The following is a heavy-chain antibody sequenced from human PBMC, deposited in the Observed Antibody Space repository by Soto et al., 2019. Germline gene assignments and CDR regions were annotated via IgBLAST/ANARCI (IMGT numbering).Heavy chain of an antibody. CDR2: IIPIFGTA. CDR3: ARDPVLLNYVGGSYRYRGNWFDP. D-gene: IGHD3-16*02. CDR1: GGTFSSYA. V-gene: IGHV1-69*12. Sequence: QVQLVQSGAEVKKPGSSVKVSCKASGGTFSSYAISWVRQAPGQGLEWMGGIIPIFGTANYAQKFQGRVMITGDESTITGYMELSSLRSEDTAVYYCARDPVLLNYVGGSYRYRGNWFDPWGQGTLVTVSS. J-gene: IGHJ5*02.